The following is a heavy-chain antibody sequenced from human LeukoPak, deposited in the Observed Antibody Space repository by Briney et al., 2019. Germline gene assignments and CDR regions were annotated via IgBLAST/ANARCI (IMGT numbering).Heavy chain of an antibody. D-gene: IGHD2-2*01. CDR2: ISSSGSTI. Sequence: PGGSLRLSCAASGFSFENYNMNWVRQAPGKGLEWVSYISSSGSTIYYADSVKGRFTISRDNAKNSLYLQMNSLRAEDTAVYYCARGRRYCSSTSCPWYYYMDVWGKGTTVTISS. CDR1: GFSFENYN. CDR3: ARGRRYCSSTSCPWYYYMDV. J-gene: IGHJ6*03. V-gene: IGHV3-48*04.